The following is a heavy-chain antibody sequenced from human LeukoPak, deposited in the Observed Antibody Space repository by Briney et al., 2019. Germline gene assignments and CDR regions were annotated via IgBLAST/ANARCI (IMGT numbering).Heavy chain of an antibody. J-gene: IGHJ1*01. CDR2: ISYSGST. CDR3: ARGAQYYYDSSGYYPEYFQH. Sequence: SETLSLTCTVSGGSISSSSYFWGWIRQPPGKGLEWIGSISYSGSTYYNPSLKSRVTTSLDTSKNQFSLSLSSVTAADTAVYYCARGAQYYYDSSGYYPEYFQHWGQGTLVTVSS. D-gene: IGHD3-22*01. CDR1: GGSISSSSYF. V-gene: IGHV4-39*01.